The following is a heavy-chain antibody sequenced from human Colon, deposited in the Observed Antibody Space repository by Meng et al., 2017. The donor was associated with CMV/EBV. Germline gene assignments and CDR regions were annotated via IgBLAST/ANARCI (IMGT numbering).Heavy chain of an antibody. V-gene: IGHV1-46*01. Sequence: ASVKVSCKASGYTFTSYYMHWVRQAPGQGLEWMGIINPSGGSTSYAQKFQGRVTMTRDTSTSTVYMELSSLRSEDTAVYYCARDRSVLRFLEWLSGRGMAVWGQGTTVTVS. CDR1: GYTFTSYY. J-gene: IGHJ6*02. CDR2: INPSGGST. CDR3: ARDRSVLRFLEWLSGRGMAV. D-gene: IGHD3-3*01.